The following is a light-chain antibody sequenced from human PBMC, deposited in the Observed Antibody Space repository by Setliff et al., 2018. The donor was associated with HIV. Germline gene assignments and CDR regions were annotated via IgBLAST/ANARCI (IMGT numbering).Light chain of an antibody. Sequence: QSVLTQPPSVSGSPGQSVTISCTGTSSDVGYYNRVSWYQQPPGTVPRLMIYEVSSRPSGVPDRFSGSKSGNTASLTISGLQAEDEADYYCASRTAGSTPYVFGTGTKV. J-gene: IGLJ1*01. CDR3: ASRTAGSTPYV. CDR1: SSDVGYYNR. CDR2: EVS. V-gene: IGLV2-18*02.